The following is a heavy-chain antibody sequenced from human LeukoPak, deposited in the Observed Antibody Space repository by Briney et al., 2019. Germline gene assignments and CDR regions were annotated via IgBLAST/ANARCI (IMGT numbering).Heavy chain of an antibody. D-gene: IGHD3-22*01. CDR3: ARVNYYDSSGYYLDGYYYYYMDV. Sequence: PSQTLSLTCTVSGGSISSGSYYWSWIRQPAGKGLEWIGRIYTSGSTNYNPSLKSRVTISVDTSKNQFSLKLSSVTAADTAVYYCARVNYYDSSGYYLDGYYYYYMDVSGKGTTVTVSS. CDR2: IYTSGST. V-gene: IGHV4-61*02. J-gene: IGHJ6*03. CDR1: GGSISSGSYY.